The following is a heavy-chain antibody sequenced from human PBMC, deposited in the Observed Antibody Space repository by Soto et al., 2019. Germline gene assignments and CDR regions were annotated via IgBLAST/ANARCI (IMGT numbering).Heavy chain of an antibody. J-gene: IGHJ4*02. CDR2: MNPNSGNT. Sequence: ASVKVSCKASGYTFTSYDINWVRQATGQGHKWMGWMNPNSGNTGYAQKLQGRVTMTRNTSISTAYMELSSLRSEDTAVYYCARYPSKGRYYYDRSGYYPFDYWGQGTLVNVCS. CDR3: ARYPSKGRYYYDRSGYYPFDY. CDR1: GYTFTSYD. V-gene: IGHV1-8*01. D-gene: IGHD3-22*01.